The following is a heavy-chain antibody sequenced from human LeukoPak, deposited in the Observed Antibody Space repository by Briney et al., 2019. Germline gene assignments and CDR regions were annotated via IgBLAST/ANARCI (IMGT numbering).Heavy chain of an antibody. V-gene: IGHV3-23*01. D-gene: IGHD2-2*01. Sequence: PGGSLRLSCAASGFTFSSYAMNWVRRAPGKGLEWVSAISGSGGSTYYADSVKGRFTISRDNSKNTLYLQMNSLRAEDTAVYYCAKDNGFAVPAAIDYWAREPWSPSPQ. CDR1: GFTFSSYA. CDR2: ISGSGGST. J-gene: IGHJ4*02. CDR3: AKDNGFAVPAAIDY.